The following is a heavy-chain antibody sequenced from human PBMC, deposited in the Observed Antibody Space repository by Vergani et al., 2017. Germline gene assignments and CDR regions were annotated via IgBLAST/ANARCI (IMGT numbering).Heavy chain of an antibody. CDR2: IRNKAYGGTT. J-gene: IGHJ4*02. CDR1: GFTFGDYA. CDR3: SRGRGYSFGYSDY. D-gene: IGHD5-18*01. V-gene: IGHV3-49*04. Sequence: EVQLLESGGGLVQPGGSLRLSCAASGFTFGDYAMTWVRQAPGKGLEWVAFIRNKAYGGTTEYAASVKGRFTISRDDSKRLAYLQLSGLKTEDTAVYFCSRGRGYSFGYSDYWGQGTLVTVSS.